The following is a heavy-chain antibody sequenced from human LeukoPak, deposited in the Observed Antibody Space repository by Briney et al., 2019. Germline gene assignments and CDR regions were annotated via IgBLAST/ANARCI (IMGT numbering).Heavy chain of an antibody. CDR3: ASRSALIAVAGRRTYYFDY. D-gene: IGHD6-19*01. V-gene: IGHV4-39*01. CDR1: GGSISSSSYY. J-gene: IGHJ4*02. CDR2: IYYSGST. Sequence: SETLSLTCTVSGGSISSSSYYWGWIRQPPGKGLEWIGSIYYSGSTYYNPSLKSRVTISVDTSKNQFSLKLSSVTAADTAAYYCASRSALIAVAGRRTYYFDYWGQGTLVTVSS.